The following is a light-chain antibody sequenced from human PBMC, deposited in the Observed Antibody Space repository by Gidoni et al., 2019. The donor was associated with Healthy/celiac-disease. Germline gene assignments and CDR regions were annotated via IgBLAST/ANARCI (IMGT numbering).Light chain of an antibody. Sequence: SYELTQPPSVSVSPGQTASITCSGDKLGDKYACWYQQKPGQSPVLVIYQDSKRPSGIPVRFSGSNSGNTATLTISGTQAMDEADYYCQAWDSSTGGFGGGTKLTVL. V-gene: IGLV3-1*01. CDR1: KLGDKY. CDR2: QDS. J-gene: IGLJ3*02. CDR3: QAWDSSTGG.